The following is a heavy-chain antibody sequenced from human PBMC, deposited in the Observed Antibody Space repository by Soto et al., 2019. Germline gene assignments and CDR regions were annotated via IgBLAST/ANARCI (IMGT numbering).Heavy chain of an antibody. CDR3: ARPQGGTDWLGP. CDR1: GYNFDNYW. V-gene: IGHV5-10-1*01. CDR2: VDPSDSYV. D-gene: IGHD3-16*01. J-gene: IGHJ5*02. Sequence: GESLKISCKTSGYNFDNYWIIWVRQMPGKGLEWMGRVDPSDSYVNYSPSFQGHIAISIDKSINTAYLQWSSLKASDTAIYYCARPQGGTDWLGPWGQGTLATVSS.